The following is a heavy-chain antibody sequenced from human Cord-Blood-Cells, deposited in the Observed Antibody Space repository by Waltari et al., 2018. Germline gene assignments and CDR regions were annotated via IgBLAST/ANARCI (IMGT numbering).Heavy chain of an antibody. V-gene: IGHV1-2*02. Sequence: QVQLVQSGAEVKKPGASVKVSCKASGYTFTVSYMHWGRRAPGQGLEWMGWINPNSGGTNYAQKFQGRVTMTRDTSISTAYMELGRLRSDDTAVYYCARDGSSSSQDAFDIWGQGTMVTVSS. CDR3: ARDGSSSSQDAFDI. J-gene: IGHJ3*02. CDR2: INPNSGGT. CDR1: GYTFTVSY. D-gene: IGHD6-6*01.